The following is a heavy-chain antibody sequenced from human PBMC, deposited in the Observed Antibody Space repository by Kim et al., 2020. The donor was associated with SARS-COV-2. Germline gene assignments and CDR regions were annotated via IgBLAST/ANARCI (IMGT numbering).Heavy chain of an antibody. D-gene: IGHD6-13*01. CDR3: AREGQQLVGGMDV. V-gene: IGHV3-30*07. Sequence: DPLKGRYTISTDTSKNSRYQQMNSLKAEDTAVYYCAREGQQLVGGMDVWGQGTTVTVSS. J-gene: IGHJ6*02.